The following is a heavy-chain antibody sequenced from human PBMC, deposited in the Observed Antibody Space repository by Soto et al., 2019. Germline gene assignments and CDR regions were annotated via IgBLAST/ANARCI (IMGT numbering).Heavy chain of an antibody. CDR3: ARDVRRRASGDYYCGMHV. D-gene: IGHD3-10*01. Sequence: PSKPLSLTATSPGGPISMYYCGCGRRRPGECMQCTGYIYYSGSTNYNPSLTSRVTTSVDTSKNPFSLKLSPVTAADTAVYYCARDVRRRASGDYYCGMHVWGQGNMVTVS. J-gene: IGHJ6*01. V-gene: IGHV4-59*01. CDR2: IYYSGST. CDR1: GGPISMYY.